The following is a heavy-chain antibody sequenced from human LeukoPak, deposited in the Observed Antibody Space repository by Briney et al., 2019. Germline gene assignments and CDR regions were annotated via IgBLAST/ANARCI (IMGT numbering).Heavy chain of an antibody. CDR2: IYYSGST. D-gene: IGHD6-19*01. Sequence: VKPSETLSLTCTVSGGSISSYYRSWIRQPPGKGLEWIGYIYYSGSTNYNPSLKSRVTISVDTSKNQFSLKLSSVTAADTAVYYCAREGRAVATFDYWGQGTLVTVSS. V-gene: IGHV4-59*01. CDR1: GGSISSYY. CDR3: AREGRAVATFDY. J-gene: IGHJ4*02.